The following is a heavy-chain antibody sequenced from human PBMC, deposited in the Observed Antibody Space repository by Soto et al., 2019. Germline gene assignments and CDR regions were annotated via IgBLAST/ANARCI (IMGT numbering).Heavy chain of an antibody. Sequence: GESLKISCKGSGYSFTNYWIAWVRQMPGKGLEYMGIIYPSDSDTRYSPSFQGQVTISADKSISTAYLQWSSLKASDTAIYYCARHGFYGDYSSNYFDPWGQGTLVTVSS. D-gene: IGHD4-17*01. CDR1: GYSFTNYW. CDR3: ARHGFYGDYSSNYFDP. V-gene: IGHV5-51*01. J-gene: IGHJ5*02. CDR2: IYPSDSDT.